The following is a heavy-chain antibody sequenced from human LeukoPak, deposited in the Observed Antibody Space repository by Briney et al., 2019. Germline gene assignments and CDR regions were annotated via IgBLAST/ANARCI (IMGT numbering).Heavy chain of an antibody. CDR2: INPSGGSA. CDR3: AREGFGELGMDV. CDR1: GYTFTSYY. J-gene: IGHJ6*04. D-gene: IGHD3-10*01. V-gene: IGHV1-46*01. Sequence: GASVKVSCKASGYTFTSYYMHWVRQAPGQGLEWMGIINPSGGSASYAQKFQGRITMTRDTSATTVYMELSSLRSEDTAVYYCAREGFGELGMDVWGKGTTVTVSS.